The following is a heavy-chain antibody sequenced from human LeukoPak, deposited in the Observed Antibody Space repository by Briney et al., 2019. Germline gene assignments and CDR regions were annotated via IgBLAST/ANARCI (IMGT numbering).Heavy chain of an antibody. CDR2: IYHSGST. Sequence: SETLSLTCAVSGYSISSGYYWGWIRPPPGKGLEWIGSIYHSGSTYYNPSLKRRVTISVDTSKNKFSLKLSSVTAADTAVYYCARLRSGLNWFDPWGQGTLVTVSS. J-gene: IGHJ5*02. V-gene: IGHV4-38-2*01. CDR1: GYSISSGYY. D-gene: IGHD3-3*01. CDR3: ARLRSGLNWFDP.